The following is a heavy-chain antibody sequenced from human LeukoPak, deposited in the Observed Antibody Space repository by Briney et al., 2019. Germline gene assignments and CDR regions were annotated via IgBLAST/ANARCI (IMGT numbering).Heavy chain of an antibody. D-gene: IGHD4-23*01. V-gene: IGHV3-33*01. CDR1: GFTISSYG. CDR3: ARDRFGYGGNSDY. CDR2: IWYDGSNK. J-gene: IGHJ4*02. Sequence: PGRSLRLSCAASGFTISSYGMHWVRQAPGKGLEWVAVIWYDGSNKYYADSVKGRFTISRDNSKNTLYLQVNSLRAEDAAVYYCARDRFGYGGNSDYWGQGTLVTVSS.